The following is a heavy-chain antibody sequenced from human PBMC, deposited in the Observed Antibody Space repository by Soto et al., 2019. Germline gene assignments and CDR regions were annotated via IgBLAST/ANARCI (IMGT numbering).Heavy chain of an antibody. D-gene: IGHD3-10*02. CDR3: ARGGLFPQC. CDR2: ISHSGST. J-gene: IGHJ4*02. CDR1: GGSISSGGYS. V-gene: IGHV4-30-2*01. Sequence: QLQLQESGSGLVKPSQTLSLTCAVSGGSISSGGYSWSLIRQPPGKGLEWIGYISHSGSTYYNPSXXRRVTISVGRSTNQFSPKLSAVTAANTAVYYCARGGLFPQCWGQGTLVTVSS.